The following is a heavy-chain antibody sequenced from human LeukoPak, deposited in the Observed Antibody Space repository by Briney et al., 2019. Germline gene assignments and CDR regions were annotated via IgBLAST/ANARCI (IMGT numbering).Heavy chain of an antibody. CDR1: GFTFSSYA. J-gene: IGHJ4*02. V-gene: IGHV3-30-3*01. CDR2: ISYDGSNK. Sequence: GGSLRLSCAASGFTFSSYAMHWVRQAPGKGLEWVAVISYDGSNKYYADSVKGRFTISRDNSKNTLYLQMNSLRAEDTAVYYCARDQMVRGVVIGDYFDYWGQGTLVTVSS. D-gene: IGHD3-10*01. CDR3: ARDQMVRGVVIGDYFDY.